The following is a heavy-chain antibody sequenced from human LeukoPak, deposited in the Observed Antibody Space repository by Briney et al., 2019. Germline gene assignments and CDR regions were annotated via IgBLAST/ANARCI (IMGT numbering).Heavy chain of an antibody. Sequence: PGGSLRLSCAASGFTVSSNYMSWVRQAPGKGLEWVSVIYSGGSTYYADSVKGRFTISRDNSKNTLYLQMNSLRAEDTAVYYCARSGYPASLDAFDIWGQGTMVTVSS. CDR3: ARSGYPASLDAFDI. J-gene: IGHJ3*02. V-gene: IGHV3-66*01. CDR1: GFTVSSNY. CDR2: IYSGGST. D-gene: IGHD3-3*01.